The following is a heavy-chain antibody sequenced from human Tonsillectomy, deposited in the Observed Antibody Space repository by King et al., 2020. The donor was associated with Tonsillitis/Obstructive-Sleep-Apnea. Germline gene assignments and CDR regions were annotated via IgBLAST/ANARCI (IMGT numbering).Heavy chain of an antibody. CDR1: GFTFKNST. J-gene: IGHJ4*02. CDR3: ARAGPDPSCGSTSCYDSNSFDS. D-gene: IGHD2-2*01. V-gene: IGHV3-30*04. Sequence: VQLVESGGGVVQPGRSLRVSCTASGFTFKNSTLHWIRQAPGKGLEWVAVISSDGNNKYYADSVKGRFTLSRDNSKNTLYLRMNSLRTEDTAVYYCARAGPDPSCGSTSCYDSNSFDSWGQGTLVTVSS. CDR2: ISSDGNNK.